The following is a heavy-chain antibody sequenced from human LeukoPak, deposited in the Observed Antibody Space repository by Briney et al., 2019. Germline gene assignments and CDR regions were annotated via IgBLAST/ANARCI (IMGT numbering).Heavy chain of an antibody. Sequence: GGSLRLSCAASGFTFSTYGMTWVRQAPGKGLEWVSGISGRGGGTYYADSVKGRFTISRDNSKNTLYLQMNSLRAEDTAVYYCARVPCSGWLLYYYYYMDVWGKGTTVTVSS. V-gene: IGHV3-23*01. CDR1: GFTFSTYG. D-gene: IGHD6-19*01. J-gene: IGHJ6*03. CDR2: ISGRGGGT. CDR3: ARVPCSGWLLYYYYYMDV.